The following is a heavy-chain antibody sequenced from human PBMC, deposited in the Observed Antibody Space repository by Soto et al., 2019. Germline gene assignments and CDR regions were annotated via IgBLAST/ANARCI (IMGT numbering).Heavy chain of an antibody. CDR3: ARAPFGDYGQFDS. Sequence: QVQLQESGPGQVKPLETLSLTCSVSGGSVSGGIYYWNWIRQPPGKGLEWIGYIYDSGTTNYNPSLKSRVTISVDTSKNQFSLKVSSVTAADTAVYYCARAPFGDYGQFDSWGQGTLVTVSS. V-gene: IGHV4-61*01. D-gene: IGHD4-17*01. J-gene: IGHJ4*02. CDR1: GGSVSGGIYY. CDR2: IYDSGTT.